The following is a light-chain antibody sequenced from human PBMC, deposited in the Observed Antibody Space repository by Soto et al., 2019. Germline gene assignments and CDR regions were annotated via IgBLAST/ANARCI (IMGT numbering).Light chain of an antibody. Sequence: QSALTQPASVSGSPGQSITISCTGTSSDVGGYKYVSWYQQHPGTAPKLMIYEVSNRPSGVSNRFSGSKSGNTASLTISGLQAEDEAEYYCSSYTSTSTLVFGTGTKLTVL. CDR3: SSYTSTSTLV. CDR2: EVS. CDR1: SSDVGGYKY. J-gene: IGLJ1*01. V-gene: IGLV2-14*01.